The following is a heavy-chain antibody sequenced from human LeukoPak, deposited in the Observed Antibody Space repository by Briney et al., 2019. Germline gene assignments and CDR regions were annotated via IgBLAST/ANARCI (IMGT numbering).Heavy chain of an antibody. J-gene: IGHJ4*02. V-gene: IGHV3-48*01. D-gene: IGHD4-17*01. CDR3: ARDSTVTTCDY. CDR2: ISSSSSTI. CDR1: GFTFSSYS. Sequence: LTGGSLRLSCAASGFTFSSYSMSWVRQAPGKGLEWVSYISSSSSTIYYADSVKGRFTISRDNAKNSLYLQMNSLRAEDTAVYYCARDSTVTTCDYWGQGTLVTVSS.